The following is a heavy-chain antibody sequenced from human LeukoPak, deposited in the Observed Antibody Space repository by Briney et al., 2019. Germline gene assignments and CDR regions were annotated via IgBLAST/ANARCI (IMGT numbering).Heavy chain of an antibody. Sequence: KPSETLSLTCTVSGGSITSYYWSWIRLPAGKGLEWIGRIYTSGSTNYNPSLESRVTMSRDTSKNQFSLKLSSVTAADTAVYYCARDLVGVGYFDYWGQGTLVTVSS. D-gene: IGHD2-15*01. CDR3: ARDLVGVGYFDY. CDR1: GGSITSYY. CDR2: IYTSGST. V-gene: IGHV4-4*07. J-gene: IGHJ4*02.